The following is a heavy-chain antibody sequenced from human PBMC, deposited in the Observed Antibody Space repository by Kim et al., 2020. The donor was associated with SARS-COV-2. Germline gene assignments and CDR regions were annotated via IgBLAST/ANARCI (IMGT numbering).Heavy chain of an antibody. CDR1: GFTLSSYA. D-gene: IGHD2-2*01. CDR2: ISGSGGST. V-gene: IGHV3-23*01. J-gene: IGHJ6*02. CDR3: AKVHDPPDIVVVPAVRYYYYGMDV. Sequence: GGSLRLSCAASGFTLSSYAMSWVRQAPGKGLEWVSAISGSGGSTYYADSVKGRFTISRDNSKNTLYLQMNSLRAEDTAVYYCAKVHDPPDIVVVPAVRYYYYGMDVWGQGTTVTVSS.